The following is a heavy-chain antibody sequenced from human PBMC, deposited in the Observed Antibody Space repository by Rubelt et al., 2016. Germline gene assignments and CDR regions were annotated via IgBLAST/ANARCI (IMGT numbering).Heavy chain of an antibody. Sequence: QVQLVQSGAEVKKPGASVKVSCKASGYTFTSYYMHWVRQAPGQGLEWMGIINPSGGSTSYAKKVQGGVTMTRDTSTSTVYMELSSLRSEDTAVYYCARAASTVTTLLDLGYWGQGTLVTVSS. J-gene: IGHJ4*02. D-gene: IGHD4-17*01. CDR2: INPSGGST. V-gene: IGHV1-46*01. CDR1: GYTFTSYY. CDR3: ARAASTVTTLLDLGY.